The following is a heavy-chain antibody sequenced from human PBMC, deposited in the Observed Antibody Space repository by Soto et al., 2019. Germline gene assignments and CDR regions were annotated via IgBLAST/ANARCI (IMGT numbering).Heavy chain of an antibody. CDR2: VWSDGNHK. Sequence: GGSLRLSCAASGFTFNIHGMHWVRQAPGKGLEWVAVVWSDGNHKFYADSVRGRFTISRDNSKNTLDLQVDSLRVEDTGVYYCVREGPISGTGAFDIWGQGTKVTVSS. J-gene: IGHJ3*02. V-gene: IGHV3-33*01. CDR3: VREGPISGTGAFDI. CDR1: GFTFNIHG. D-gene: IGHD6-25*01.